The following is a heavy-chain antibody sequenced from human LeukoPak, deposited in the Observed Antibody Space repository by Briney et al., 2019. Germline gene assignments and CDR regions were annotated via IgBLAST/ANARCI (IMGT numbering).Heavy chain of an antibody. J-gene: IGHJ4*02. CDR2: INPSGGST. CDR1: GHTFTSYY. V-gene: IGHV1-46*01. CDR3: ARGGCTSTSCYPDLFS. D-gene: IGHD2-2*01. Sequence: ASVKVSCKVSGHTFTSYYLHLVRQAPGQGLEWVGIINPSGGSTSNAQKFQGRVTMTRDTSTTTVYMELSSLRSEDTAVYYCARGGCTSTSCYPDLFSWGQGTLVTVSS.